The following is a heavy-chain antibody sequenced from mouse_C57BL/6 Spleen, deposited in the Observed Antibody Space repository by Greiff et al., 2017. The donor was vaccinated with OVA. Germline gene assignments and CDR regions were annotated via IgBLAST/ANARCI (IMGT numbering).Heavy chain of an antibody. V-gene: IGHV1-22*01. Sequence: EVKLMESGPELVKPGASVKMSCKASGYTFTDYNMHWVKQSHGKSLEWIGYINPNNGGTSYNQKFKGKATLTVNKSSSTAYMELRSLTSEDSAVYYCASYSNYGYWGQGTTLTVSS. CDR3: ASYSNYGY. CDR1: GYTFTDYN. J-gene: IGHJ2*01. CDR2: INPNNGGT. D-gene: IGHD2-5*01.